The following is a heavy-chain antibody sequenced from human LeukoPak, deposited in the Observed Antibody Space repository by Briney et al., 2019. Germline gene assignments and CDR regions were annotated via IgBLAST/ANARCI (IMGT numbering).Heavy chain of an antibody. CDR2: MNPDSGNT. D-gene: IGHD6-6*01. J-gene: IGHJ6*03. V-gene: IGHV1-8*03. CDR1: GYTFTRYD. CDR3: ARASSSSSVLYYYYMDV. Sequence: GASVTVSFKASGYTFTRYDINWVRQATGQGLEWMGWMNPDSGNTGYAQKFQGRVTITRNTSISTAYMEVTSLGSDDTAVYFCARASSSSSVLYYYYMDVWGKGTPVTVSS.